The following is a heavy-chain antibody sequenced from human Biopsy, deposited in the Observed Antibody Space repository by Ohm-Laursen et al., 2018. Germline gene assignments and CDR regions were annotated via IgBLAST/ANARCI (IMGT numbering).Heavy chain of an antibody. CDR2: SNTDGSHT. Sequence: LSPFCTASGLTFNHYWMHWVRQAPGKGLGWVSRSNTDGSHTNYAASVKRRFTTSTDNAKNTLYLYMSSLAVEDTAVYFCARDASQGFDSWGQGTLVTVSS. J-gene: IGHJ5*01. CDR3: ARDASQGFDS. V-gene: IGHV3-74*01. CDR1: GLTFNHYW.